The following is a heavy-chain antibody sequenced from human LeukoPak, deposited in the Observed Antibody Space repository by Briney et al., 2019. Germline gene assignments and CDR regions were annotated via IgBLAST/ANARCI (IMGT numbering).Heavy chain of an antibody. V-gene: IGHV3-23*01. Sequence: GGSLRLSCAASGFTFSNYAMSWVRQAPGKGLEWVSGINGSGGTSHYADSVKGRFTISRDNSKNTLYLQMNSLRAEDTAVYYCAKDRGKYYGSGSYPYFDYWGQGTLVTVSS. D-gene: IGHD3-10*01. CDR1: GFTFSNYA. CDR2: INGSGGTS. J-gene: IGHJ4*02. CDR3: AKDRGKYYGSGSYPYFDY.